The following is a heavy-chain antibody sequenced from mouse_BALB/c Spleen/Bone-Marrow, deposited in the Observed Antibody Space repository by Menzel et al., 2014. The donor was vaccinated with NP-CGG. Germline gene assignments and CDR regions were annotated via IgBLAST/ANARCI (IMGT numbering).Heavy chain of an antibody. Sequence: DVKLVESGGGLVQPGGSLRLSCTTSGFTFTDYYMGWVRQPPGKALEWLAFIRNKANGYTTEYSASVKGRFTISRDNSQSILYLQMNTLRAEDSATYYCARFPMDYWGQGTSVTVSS. V-gene: IGHV7-3*02. J-gene: IGHJ4*01. CDR1: GFTFTDYY. CDR3: ARFPMDY. CDR2: IRNKANGYTT.